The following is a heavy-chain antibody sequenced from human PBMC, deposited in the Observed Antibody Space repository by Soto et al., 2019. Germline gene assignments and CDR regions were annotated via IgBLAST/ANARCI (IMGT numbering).Heavy chain of an antibody. CDR2: IYYSGST. CDR3: ARHSIWFGESYCMDV. V-gene: IGHV4-39*01. D-gene: IGHD3-10*01. CDR1: GGSISSSSYY. Sequence: QLQLQESGPGLVKPSETLSLTCTVSGGSISSSSYYWGWIRQPPGKGLEWIGSIYYSGSTYYNPSLKSRVTISVDTSKNQFSRKLSSVTAADTGVYYCARHSIWFGESYCMDVWGKGTKVTVSS. J-gene: IGHJ6*03.